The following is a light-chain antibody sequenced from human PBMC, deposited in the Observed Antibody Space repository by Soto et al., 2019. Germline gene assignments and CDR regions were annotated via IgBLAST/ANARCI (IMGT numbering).Light chain of an antibody. Sequence: EIILTQSPASLSVSPGERATLSCRASQSVNNNLTWYQQIRGQAPRLLIYGASTRATGIPGRFRGSGSVTEFTLTITSLQSEDFAVYFCQQYNNWSPDTFGQGTKLEIK. CDR2: GAS. CDR3: QQYNNWSPDT. V-gene: IGKV3-15*01. CDR1: QSVNNN. J-gene: IGKJ2*01.